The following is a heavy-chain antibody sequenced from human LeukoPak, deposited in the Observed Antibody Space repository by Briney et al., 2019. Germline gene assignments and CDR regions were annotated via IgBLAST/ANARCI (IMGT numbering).Heavy chain of an antibody. CDR2: IYYSGST. V-gene: IGHV4-39*07. Sequence: SETLSLTCTVSGGSISSSSYYWGWIRQPPGKGLEWIGSIYYSGSTYYNPSLKSRVTISVDTSKNQFSLKLSSVTAADTAVYYCAVPYDSSGYYGYWGQGTLVTVSS. CDR1: GGSISSSSYY. D-gene: IGHD3-22*01. J-gene: IGHJ4*02. CDR3: AVPYDSSGYYGY.